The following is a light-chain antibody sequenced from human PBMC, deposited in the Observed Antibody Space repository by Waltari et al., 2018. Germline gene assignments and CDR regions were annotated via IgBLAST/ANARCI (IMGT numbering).Light chain of an antibody. Sequence: DIQMTQSPSSLSASVGDRVSITFRASQSISYYVNWYQQKPGKAPKLLIHAASSLQSGVPSRFSGSGSGTDFTLTISSLQPEDSATYYCQQGYSAPRTFGQGTKVEI. CDR2: AAS. J-gene: IGKJ1*01. CDR3: QQGYSAPRT. V-gene: IGKV1-39*01. CDR1: QSISYY.